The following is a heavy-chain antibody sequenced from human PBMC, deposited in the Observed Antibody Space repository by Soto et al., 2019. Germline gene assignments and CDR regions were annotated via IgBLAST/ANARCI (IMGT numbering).Heavy chain of an antibody. D-gene: IGHD1-1*01. V-gene: IGHV4-4*07. J-gene: IGHJ5*02. CDR1: VASISGFY. CDR2: IYATGTT. CDR3: VRDRTKTFWDWFEP. Sequence: SETLSLTCTFSVASISGFYWSCIRNSAGKGLEWIGRIYATGTTDYNPSLKSRVMMSVDTSKKQFSLKLRYVTAADTAVYYCVRDRTKTFWDWFEPWGQGISVSVS.